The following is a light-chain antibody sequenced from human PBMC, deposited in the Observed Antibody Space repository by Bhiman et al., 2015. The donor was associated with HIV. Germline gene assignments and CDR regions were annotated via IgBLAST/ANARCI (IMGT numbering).Light chain of an antibody. V-gene: IGLV2-14*03. J-gene: IGLJ2*01. Sequence: QSALTQPASVSGSPGQSITISCTGTSSDVGDYNYVSWYQQHPGKAPKLMISLVSQRPSGVSHRFSGSKSGDTASLTISELQAEDEADYYCSSYASSGPSHVIFGGGTKLTVFGGGTKLTVL. CDR2: LVS. CDR1: SSDVGDYNY. CDR3: SSYASSGPSHVIFGGGTKLTV.